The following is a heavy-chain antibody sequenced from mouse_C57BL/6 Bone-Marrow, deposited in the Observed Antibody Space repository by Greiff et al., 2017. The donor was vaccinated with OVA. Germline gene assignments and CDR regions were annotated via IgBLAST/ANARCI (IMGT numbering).Heavy chain of an antibody. V-gene: IGHV14-2*01. D-gene: IGHD2-4*01. Sequence: VQLQQSGAELVKPGASVKLSCTASGFNIKAYYMHWVKQRTEQGLEWIGRIDPEDGETKYAPNFQGKATITADTSSNTAYLQLSSLTSEDTAVYYCARSDYDGYARDYWGQGTSVTVSS. J-gene: IGHJ4*01. CDR2: IDPEDGET. CDR3: ARSDYDGYARDY. CDR1: GFNIKAYY.